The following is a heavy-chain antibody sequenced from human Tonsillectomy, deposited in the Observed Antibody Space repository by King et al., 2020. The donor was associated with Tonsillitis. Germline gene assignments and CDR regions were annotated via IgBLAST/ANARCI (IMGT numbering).Heavy chain of an antibody. Sequence: VQLQESGPGLVKPSETLSLTCTVSGGSISSYYWSWIRQPPGKGLEWIGYINYSGSTNYNPSLKSRVTISVGTYKNQFSRKLSSVTAADTAVYYCVRHRQQLVHYGWFYPWGQGTLFTVSS. V-gene: IGHV4-59*08. CDR2: INYSGST. J-gene: IGHJ5*02. CDR3: VRHRQQLVHYGWFYP. D-gene: IGHD6-13*01. CDR1: GGSISSYY.